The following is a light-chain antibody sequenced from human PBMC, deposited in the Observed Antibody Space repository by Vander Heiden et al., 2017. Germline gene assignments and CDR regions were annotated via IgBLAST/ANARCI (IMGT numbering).Light chain of an antibody. J-gene: IGKJ5*01. CDR1: QSISSY. CDR3: QQSYSTPIT. CDR2: AAS. Sequence: DLQMTQSPSSLSASVGDRVTITCRASQSISSYLNWYQQKPGKAPKLLIYAASRLQSGVPSRFSGSGSGTDFTLTISSLQPEDFATYYCQQSYSTPITFGQGTQLEIK. V-gene: IGKV1-39*01.